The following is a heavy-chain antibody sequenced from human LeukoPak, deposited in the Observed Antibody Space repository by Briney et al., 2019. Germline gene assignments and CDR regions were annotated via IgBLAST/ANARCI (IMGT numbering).Heavy chain of an antibody. V-gene: IGHV1-69*05. CDR2: IIPIFGTA. CDR3: AREVIVVVPAARGVYYYYMDV. J-gene: IGHJ6*03. CDR1: GGTFSSYA. Sequence: SVKVSCKASGGTFSSYAISWVRQAPGQGLEWMGGIIPIFGTANYAQKFQGRVTITTDESTSTAYMELSSLRSEDTAVHYCAREVIVVVPAARGVYYYYMDVWGKGTTVTVSS. D-gene: IGHD2-2*01.